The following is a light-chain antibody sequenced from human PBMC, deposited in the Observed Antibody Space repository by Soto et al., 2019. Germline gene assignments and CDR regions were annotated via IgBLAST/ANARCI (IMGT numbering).Light chain of an antibody. V-gene: IGKV1-27*01. J-gene: IGKJ3*01. CDR3: QKYSSVPV. CDR1: QDVRNF. CDR2: AAS. Sequence: DIQMTQSPTSLSASVRDRVTITCRASQDVRNFVAWYQQKPGKAPKLLIYAASTLQSGVPSRFSGSGSGTDFTLTINSLQPEDVATYSYQKYSSVPVFGPGTKVEIK.